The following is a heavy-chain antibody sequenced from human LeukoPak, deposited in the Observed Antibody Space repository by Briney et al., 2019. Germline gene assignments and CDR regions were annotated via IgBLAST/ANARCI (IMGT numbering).Heavy chain of an antibody. CDR1: GFTFSSYS. D-gene: IGHD1-26*01. CDR2: ISSSSSYI. J-gene: IGHJ4*02. V-gene: IGHV3-21*01. Sequence: GGSLRLSCAASGFTFSSYSMNWVRQAPGKGLEWVSSISSSSSYIYYADSVKGRFTISRDNAKNSLYLQMNSLRAEDTAVYYCASDSGSYYLRFDYWGQGALVTVSS. CDR3: ASDSGSYYLRFDY.